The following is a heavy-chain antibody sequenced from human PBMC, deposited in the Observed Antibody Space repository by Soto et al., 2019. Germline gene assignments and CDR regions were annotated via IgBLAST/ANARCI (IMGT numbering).Heavy chain of an antibody. CDR1: VGSFSGYY. CDR2: INHSGST. J-gene: IGHJ4*02. V-gene: IGHV4-34*01. CDR3: ARGTRGYSSGWYDY. Sequence: SETLSLTCAVYVGSFSGYYWSWIRQPPGKGLEWIGEINHSGSTNYNPSLKSRVTISVYTSKNQFSLKLSSVTAADTAVYYCARGTRGYSSGWYDYWGQGTLVTVSS. D-gene: IGHD6-19*01.